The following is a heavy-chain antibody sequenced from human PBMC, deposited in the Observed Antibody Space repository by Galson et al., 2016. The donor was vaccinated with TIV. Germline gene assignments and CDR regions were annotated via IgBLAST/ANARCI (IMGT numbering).Heavy chain of an antibody. CDR2: LRYDRSNK. J-gene: IGHJ4*02. Sequence: SLRLSCAASGFTFSSYGMHWVRQAPGKGLEWVAFLRYDRSNKYYGDSVKGRFTISRDNSKNTLYLQMNSLRAEDTAVYYCTKDSSVSVVVTAKGFDYWGQGTLVTVSS. D-gene: IGHD2-21*02. CDR3: TKDSSVSVVVTAKGFDY. V-gene: IGHV3-30*02. CDR1: GFTFSSYG.